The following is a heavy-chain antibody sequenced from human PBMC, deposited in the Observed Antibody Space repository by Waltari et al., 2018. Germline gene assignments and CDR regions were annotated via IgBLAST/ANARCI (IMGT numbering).Heavy chain of an antibody. J-gene: IGHJ4*02. CDR2: IIPILGIA. CDR1: GGTFSSYA. CDR3: ARLDFSRYGPRGGY. D-gene: IGHD5-12*01. Sequence: QVQLVQSGAEVKKPGSSVKVSCKASGGTFSSYAISWVRQAPGQGLEWMRGIIPILGIANYAQKFQGRVTITADESTSTAYMELSSLRSEDTAVYYCARLDFSRYGPRGGYWGQGTLVTVSS. V-gene: IGHV1-69*04.